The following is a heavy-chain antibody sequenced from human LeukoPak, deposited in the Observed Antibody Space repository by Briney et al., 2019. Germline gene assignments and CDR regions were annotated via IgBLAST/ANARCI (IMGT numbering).Heavy chain of an antibody. J-gene: IGHJ4*02. CDR2: ISSSGSTI. V-gene: IGHV3-48*03. CDR1: GLTFSSYE. Sequence: PGGSLRLSCAASGLTFSSYEMNWVRQAPGKGLEWVSYISSSGSTIYYADSVKGRFTISRDNAKNSLYLQMNSLRAEDTAVYYCATTRIQLWLPDYWGQGTLVTVSS. D-gene: IGHD5-18*01. CDR3: ATTRIQLWLPDY.